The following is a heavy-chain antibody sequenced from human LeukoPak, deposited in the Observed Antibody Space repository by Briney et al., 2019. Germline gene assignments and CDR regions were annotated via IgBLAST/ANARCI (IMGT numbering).Heavy chain of an antibody. CDR3: AREAYYYDSSGYYPYFDY. J-gene: IGHJ4*02. Sequence: SGGSLRLSCAASGFTFSSYAMHWVRQAPGKGLEWVAVISYDGSNKYYADSVKGRFTISRDNSKNTLYLQMNRLRAEDTAVYYCAREAYYYDSSGYYPYFDYWGQGTLVTVSS. D-gene: IGHD3-22*01. V-gene: IGHV3-30*04. CDR2: ISYDGSNK. CDR1: GFTFSSYA.